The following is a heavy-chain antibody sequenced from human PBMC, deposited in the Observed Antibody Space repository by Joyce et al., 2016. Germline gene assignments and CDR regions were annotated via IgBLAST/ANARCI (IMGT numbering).Heavy chain of an antibody. V-gene: IGHV3-74*03. CDR3: ARGPYCAAYCQTHGPFYFDR. CDR2: CNRDGTTT. D-gene: IGHD2-21*01. J-gene: IGHJ4*02. Sequence: EARLVQSGGGFFQPGESLRLSCEASGFAFGNYWGYWVRQVPGKAPEGVSRCNRDGTTTEYADSVEGRFTISRDNDKNTLYLDMNSLRVDDTAVFFCARGPYCAAYCQTHGPFYFDRWGQGTQVTVST. CDR1: GFAFGNYW.